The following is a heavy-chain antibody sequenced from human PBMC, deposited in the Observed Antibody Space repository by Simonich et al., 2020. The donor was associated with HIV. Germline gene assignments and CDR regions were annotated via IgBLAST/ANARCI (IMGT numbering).Heavy chain of an antibody. CDR3: ARDRGYDAFDI. CDR2: IKEDGSEN. Sequence: EVQLVESGGGLVKPGGYLRLSCAASVFTFSSSWLTWARQAPGKGGEWVANIKEDGSENYCVDSVKGRFTISRDNAKNSLDLKMNSLRVEDTAVYYCARDRGYDAFDIWGLGTTVTVSS. D-gene: IGHD3-10*01. CDR1: VFTFSSSW. J-gene: IGHJ3*02. V-gene: IGHV3-7*01.